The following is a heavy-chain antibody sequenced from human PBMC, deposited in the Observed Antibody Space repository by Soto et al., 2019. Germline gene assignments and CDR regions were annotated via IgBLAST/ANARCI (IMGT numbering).Heavy chain of an antibody. J-gene: IGHJ4*02. V-gene: IGHV3-74*01. Sequence: EVQLVESGGGLVQPGGSLRLSCSASGFTFSNYCMHWVRQVPGKGLVWVSRINCDGSIKNDDDSVKGRFTISRDNGKNMLSLETSCLRAENTAVYYSAIGGCERGIVGIPFVNDHWGRGTLVTVSS. D-gene: IGHD2-2*01. CDR2: INCDGSIK. CDR3: AIGGCERGIVGIPFVNDH. CDR1: GFTFSNYC.